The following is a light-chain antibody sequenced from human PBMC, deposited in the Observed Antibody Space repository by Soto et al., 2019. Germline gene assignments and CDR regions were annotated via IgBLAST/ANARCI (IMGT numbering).Light chain of an antibody. CDR2: DVS. J-gene: IGLJ3*02. V-gene: IGLV2-11*01. Sequence: QSVLTQPRSVSGSPGQSVTISCTGTSSDVGGYNYVSWYQQHPGKAPKLMIYDVSKRPSGVPDRFSGSKSGNTASLTISGLQPEDEADYYCCSYAGSYTNWVFGGGTKLTVL. CDR3: CSYAGSYTNWV. CDR1: SSDVGGYNY.